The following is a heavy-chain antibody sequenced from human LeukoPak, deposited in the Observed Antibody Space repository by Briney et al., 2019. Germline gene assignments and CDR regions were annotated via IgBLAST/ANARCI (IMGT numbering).Heavy chain of an antibody. CDR3: ARDLYRHLEWLLYDRGFIRTYYYGMDV. CDR2: INPSGGST. D-gene: IGHD3-3*01. V-gene: IGHV1-46*01. Sequence: ASVKVSCKASGYTFTSYYMHWVRQAPGQGLEWMGIINPSGGSTSYAQKFQGRVTMTRDTSTSTVYMELSSLRSEDTAVYYCARDLYRHLEWLLYDRGFIRTYYYGMDVWGQGITVTVSS. CDR1: GYTFTSYY. J-gene: IGHJ6*02.